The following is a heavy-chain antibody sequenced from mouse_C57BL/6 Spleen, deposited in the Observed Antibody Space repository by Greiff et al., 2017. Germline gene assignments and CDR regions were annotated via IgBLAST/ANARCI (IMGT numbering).Heavy chain of an antibody. CDR1: GYTFTSYW. Sequence: QVQLQQPGAELVKPGASVKLSCKASGYTFTSYWMQWVKQRPGQGLEWIGEIDPSDSYTNYNQKFKGKATLTVGTSSSTAYMQLSSLTSEDSAVYYCARAPKFHYYFDYWGQGTTLTVSS. CDR3: ARAPKFHYYFDY. D-gene: IGHD1-3*01. J-gene: IGHJ2*01. V-gene: IGHV1-50*01. CDR2: IDPSDSYT.